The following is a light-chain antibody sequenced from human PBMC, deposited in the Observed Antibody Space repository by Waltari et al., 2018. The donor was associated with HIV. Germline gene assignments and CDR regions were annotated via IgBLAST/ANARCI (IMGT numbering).Light chain of an antibody. J-gene: IGLJ3*02. V-gene: IGLV2-14*03. CDR3: SSYTSSSTWV. Sequence: QSALTQPASVSGSPGQSITISCTGTNSDVGGYKYFSWYQQHPGKVPKLMIYDVSNRPSGVSNRFSGSKSGNTASLTISGLQAEDEADYYCSSYTSSSTWVFGGGTKLTVL. CDR1: NSDVGGYKY. CDR2: DVS.